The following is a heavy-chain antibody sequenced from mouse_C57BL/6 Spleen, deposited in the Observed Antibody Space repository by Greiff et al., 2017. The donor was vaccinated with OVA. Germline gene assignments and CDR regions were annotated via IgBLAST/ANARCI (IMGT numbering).Heavy chain of an antibody. CDR2: ISYDGSN. D-gene: IGHD6-5*01. J-gene: IGHJ1*03. V-gene: IGHV3-6*01. CDR1: GYSITSGYY. Sequence: EVQLVESGPGLVKPSQSLSLTCSVTGYSITSGYYWNWIRQFPGNKLEWMGYISYDGSNNYNPSLKNRISITRDTSKNQFFLKLNSVTTEDTATYYCARECYAWYFDVWGTGTTVTVSS. CDR3: ARECYAWYFDV.